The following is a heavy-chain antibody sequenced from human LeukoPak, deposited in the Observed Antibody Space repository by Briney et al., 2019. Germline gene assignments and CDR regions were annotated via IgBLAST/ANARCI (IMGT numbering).Heavy chain of an antibody. CDR3: ARDRHHPLPMDDY. CDR1: GSTFDDYG. Sequence: GGSLRLSCAASGSTFDDYGMSWVRQAPGKGLDWVSAINWNGGSTGYADSVKGRFTISRDNAKNSLYLQVNSLRAEDPALYYCARDRHHPLPMDDYWGQGTLVTVSS. V-gene: IGHV3-20*04. CDR2: INWNGGST. D-gene: IGHD3-10*01. J-gene: IGHJ4*02.